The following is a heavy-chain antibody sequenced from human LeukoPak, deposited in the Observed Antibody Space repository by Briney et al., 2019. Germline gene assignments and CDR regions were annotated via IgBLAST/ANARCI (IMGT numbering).Heavy chain of an antibody. J-gene: IGHJ4*02. Sequence: GGSLRLSCAASGFTFDDYAMHWVRQAPGKGLEWVSGISWNSGSIGYADSVTGRFTTSRDNAKNSLYLQMNTLRAEDTALYSCATSLLPAVVVTAMDSYFDYWGQGTLVTVSS. CDR2: ISWNSGSI. D-gene: IGHD2-21*02. V-gene: IGHV3-9*01. CDR1: GFTFDDYA. CDR3: ATSLLPAVVVTAMDSYFDY.